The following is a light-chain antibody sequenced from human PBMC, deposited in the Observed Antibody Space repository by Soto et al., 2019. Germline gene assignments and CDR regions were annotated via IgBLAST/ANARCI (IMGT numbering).Light chain of an antibody. CDR1: SSDVGGYNY. J-gene: IGLJ1*01. Sequence: QSVLTQPPSASGSPGQSVAISCTGTSSDVGGYNYVSWYQQHPGKAPKLMIYEVNKRPSGVPDRFSGSKSGNTASLTVSGLQAEDEADYHCSSYAGSSNVFGTGTKVTAL. CDR3: SSYAGSSNV. CDR2: EVN. V-gene: IGLV2-8*01.